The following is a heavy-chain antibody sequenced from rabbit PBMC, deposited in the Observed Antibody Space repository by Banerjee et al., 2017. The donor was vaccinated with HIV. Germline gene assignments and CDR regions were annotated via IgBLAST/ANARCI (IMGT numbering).Heavy chain of an antibody. Sequence: QEQLVESGGDLVQPEGSLTLTCTASGFSFSSSYWICWVRQAPGKGLEWIACIYAGSSGTTYYASWAKGRFTISKTSSTTVTLQMTSLTAADTATYFCARWGAVGDGHGSFNLWGQGTLVTVS. J-gene: IGHJ4*01. V-gene: IGHV1S45*01. D-gene: IGHD3-1*01. CDR2: IYAGSSGTT. CDR3: ARWGAVGDGHGSFNL. CDR1: GFSFSSSYW.